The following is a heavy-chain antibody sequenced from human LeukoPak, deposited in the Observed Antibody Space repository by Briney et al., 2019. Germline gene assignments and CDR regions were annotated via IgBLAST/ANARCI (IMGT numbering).Heavy chain of an antibody. CDR1: GGSISSSSYY. CDR3: ARVPSAAAGLDY. Sequence: SETLSLTCTVSGGSISSSSYYWGWIRQPPGTGLEWIGEIYHSGSTNYNPSLKSRVTISVDKSKNQFSLKLSSVTAADTAVYYCARVPSAAAGLDYWGQGTLVTVSS. J-gene: IGHJ4*02. CDR2: IYHSGST. D-gene: IGHD6-13*01. V-gene: IGHV4-39*07.